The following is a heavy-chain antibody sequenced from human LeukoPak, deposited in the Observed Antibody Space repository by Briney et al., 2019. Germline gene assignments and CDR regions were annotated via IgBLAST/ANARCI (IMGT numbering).Heavy chain of an antibody. CDR2: VTGTGSST. J-gene: IGHJ4*02. CDR1: GFTFSSHA. CDR3: AKGGTADLAYIDY. D-gene: IGHD1/OR15-1a*01. V-gene: IGHV3-23*01. Sequence: GGSLRLSCAASGFTFSSHAMSWVRQAPGKGLEWVSIVTGTGSSTNYADSVRGRFTISRDNSKNTLYLQMNSLRAEDTATYYCAKGGTADLAYIDYWGQGALVTVSS.